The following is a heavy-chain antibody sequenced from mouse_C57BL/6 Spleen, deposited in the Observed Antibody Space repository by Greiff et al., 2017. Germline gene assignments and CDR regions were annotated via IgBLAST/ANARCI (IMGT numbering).Heavy chain of an antibody. V-gene: IGHV3-6*01. Sequence: VQLQESGPGLVKPSQSLSLTCSVTGYSITSGYYWNWIRQFPGNKLEWMGYISYDGSNNYNPSLKNRISITRDTSKNQFFLKLNSVTTEDTATYYCARDQREYFDYWGQGTTLTVSS. CDR2: ISYDGSN. J-gene: IGHJ2*01. CDR1: GYSITSGYY. CDR3: ARDQREYFDY. D-gene: IGHD2-10*02.